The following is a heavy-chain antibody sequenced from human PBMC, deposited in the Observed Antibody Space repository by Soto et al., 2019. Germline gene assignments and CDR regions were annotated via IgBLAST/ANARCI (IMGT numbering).Heavy chain of an antibody. Sequence: GGSLRLSCAASGFTFSGSAMHWVRQASGKRLEWVGRIRSKANSYATAYAASVKGRFTISRDDSKNTAYLQMNSLKTEDTAVYYCTRPQTTYCSSTSCYDGNFDYWGQGTLVTVSS. V-gene: IGHV3-73*01. J-gene: IGHJ4*02. CDR3: TRPQTTYCSSTSCYDGNFDY. CDR2: IRSKANSYAT. D-gene: IGHD2-2*01. CDR1: GFTFSGSA.